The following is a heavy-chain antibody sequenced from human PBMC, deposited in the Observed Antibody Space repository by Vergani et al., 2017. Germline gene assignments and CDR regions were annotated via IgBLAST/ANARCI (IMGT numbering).Heavy chain of an antibody. CDR2: SSGSGGST. Sequence: EVQLLESGGGLVQPGGSLRLSCAASGFTFSSYAMSWVRQAPGKGLEWVSASSGSGGSTYYADSVKGRFTISRDNSKNTLYLQMNSRRADDTAVYYCAKGEFGFCTSTSCPIFDYWGQGTLVIVSS. CDR1: GFTFSSYA. V-gene: IGHV3-23*01. CDR3: AKGEFGFCTSTSCPIFDY. J-gene: IGHJ4*02. D-gene: IGHD2-2*03.